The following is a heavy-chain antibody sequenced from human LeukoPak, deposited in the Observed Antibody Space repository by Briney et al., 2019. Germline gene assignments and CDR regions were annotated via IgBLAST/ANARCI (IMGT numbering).Heavy chain of an antibody. CDR3: AKEASSGWGPFDY. J-gene: IGHJ4*02. Sequence: PGGSLRLSCAASGFSFSVYWMHWVRQAPGKGPVWVSRIKTDGSITDYADFVKGRFTISRDNSKNTLYLQMNSLRAEDTAVYYCAKEASSGWGPFDYWGQGTLVTVSS. CDR1: GFSFSVYW. D-gene: IGHD6-19*01. CDR2: IKTDGSIT. V-gene: IGHV3-74*01.